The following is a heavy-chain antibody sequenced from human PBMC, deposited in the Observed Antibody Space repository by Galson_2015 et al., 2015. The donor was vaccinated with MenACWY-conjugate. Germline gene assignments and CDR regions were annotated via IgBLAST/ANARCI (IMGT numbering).Heavy chain of an antibody. J-gene: IGHJ4*02. CDR1: GFILSSYC. CDR2: ISSSSSYI. V-gene: IGHV3-21*01. D-gene: IGHD3-22*01. Sequence: SMRLSCAASGFILSSYCMNWVRQAPGKGLEWVSSISSSSSYIYYADSVKGRFTISRDNARNSLYLQMNSLRAEDTAVYYCARSSVTFDSSGYYYVLGGQGTQVTVSS. CDR3: ARSSVTFDSSGYYYVL.